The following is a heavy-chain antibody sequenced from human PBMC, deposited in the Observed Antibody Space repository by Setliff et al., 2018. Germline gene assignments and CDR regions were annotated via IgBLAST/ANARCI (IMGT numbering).Heavy chain of an antibody. CDR2: ISPNNGDI. Sequence: ASVKVSCKASGYTFTSFGISWVRRAPGQGLEWIGWISPNNGDIKYAQKLQDRVTMTIDTSTRTAYVEVRSLRPDDTAVYYCARSSPNRGVGQGHYMDVWGKGTTVTVSS. CDR1: GYTFTSFG. V-gene: IGHV1-18*01. CDR3: ARSSPNRGVGQGHYMDV. D-gene: IGHD1-26*01. J-gene: IGHJ6*03.